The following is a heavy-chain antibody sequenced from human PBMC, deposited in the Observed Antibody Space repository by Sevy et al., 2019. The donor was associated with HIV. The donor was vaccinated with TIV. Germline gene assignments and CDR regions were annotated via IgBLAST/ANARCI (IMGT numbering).Heavy chain of an antibody. Sequence: GGSLRLSCAASGFTFDDYTMNWVRHAPGKGLEWVSGISWSSGNIAYADSVEGRFTISRDNAKNSLYLQMNSLRVEDTALYYCVKDRSGSYSFDYWGQGTLATVSS. CDR3: VKDRSGSYSFDY. CDR1: GFTFDDYT. CDR2: ISWSSGNI. V-gene: IGHV3-9*01. J-gene: IGHJ4*02. D-gene: IGHD1-26*01.